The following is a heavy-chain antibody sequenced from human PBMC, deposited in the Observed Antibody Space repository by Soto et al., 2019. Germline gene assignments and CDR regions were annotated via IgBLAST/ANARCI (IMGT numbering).Heavy chain of an antibody. CDR3: ARDHYYYDSSGYNY. D-gene: IGHD3-22*01. V-gene: IGHV3-33*01. J-gene: IGHJ4*02. CDR2: IWYDGSNK. Sequence: VGSLRLSCAASGFTFSSYGMHWVRQAPGKGLEWVAVIWYDGSNKYYADSVKGRFTISRDNSKNTLYLQMNSLRAEDTAVYYCARDHYYYDSSGYNYWGQGTLVTVSS. CDR1: GFTFSSYG.